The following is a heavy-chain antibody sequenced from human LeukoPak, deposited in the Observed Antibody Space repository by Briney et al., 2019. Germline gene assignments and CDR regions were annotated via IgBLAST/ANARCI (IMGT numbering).Heavy chain of an antibody. D-gene: IGHD2-15*01. V-gene: IGHV3-30*02. Sequence: PGRSLRLSCAVSGFTFSSYSMNWVRQAPGKGLEWVAFIRYDGSNKYYADSVKGRFTISRDNSKNTLYLQMNSLRAEDTAVYYCAKSYRYVVVVAATRYFDYWGQGTLVTVSS. CDR2: IRYDGSNK. CDR3: AKSYRYVVVVAATRYFDY. CDR1: GFTFSSYS. J-gene: IGHJ4*02.